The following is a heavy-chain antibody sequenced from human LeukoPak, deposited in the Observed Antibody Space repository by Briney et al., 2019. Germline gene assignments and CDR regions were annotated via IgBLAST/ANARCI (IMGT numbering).Heavy chain of an antibody. CDR1: GFTFSDYY. CDR3: ARGRWQLVPFDY. Sequence: PGGSLRLSCAASGFTFSDYYMSWIRQAPGKGLEWISYISNSGSTIYYADSVKGRFTISRDNAKNSLFLQMNSLRADDTAVYYCARGRWQLVPFDYWGQGTLVNVSS. J-gene: IGHJ4*02. V-gene: IGHV3-11*04. D-gene: IGHD6-6*01. CDR2: ISNSGSTI.